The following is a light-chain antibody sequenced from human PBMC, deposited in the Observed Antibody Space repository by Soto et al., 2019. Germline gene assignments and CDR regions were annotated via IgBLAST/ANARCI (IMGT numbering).Light chain of an antibody. J-gene: IGKJ4*01. CDR2: GAS. CDR1: QSVSSN. V-gene: IGKV3-15*01. Sequence: EIVMTQSPAILSVSPGERATLSCRASQSVSSNLAWYQQKPGQAPRLLMYGASTRASGIPARFSGSGSGTEFTITISSLQSEDFAVYYCQQYDNWPPVTFGGGTKVEIK. CDR3: QQYDNWPPVT.